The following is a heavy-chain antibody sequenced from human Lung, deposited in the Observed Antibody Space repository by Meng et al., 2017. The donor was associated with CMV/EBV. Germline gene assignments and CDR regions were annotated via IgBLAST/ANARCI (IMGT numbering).Heavy chain of an antibody. J-gene: IGHJ5*02. Sequence: SGYTLNSYVLDRMRQADGQGPEWMGWMTPNSGNTAYAPKFQGRLTMTRNTSINTAYMDLSSLRSEDTAIYYCTRGRGSTHKGNWFDPWGQGTLVTVSS. CDR3: TRGRGSTHKGNWFDP. D-gene: IGHD3-10*01. V-gene: IGHV1-8*01. CDR2: MTPNSGNT. CDR1: GYTLNSYV.